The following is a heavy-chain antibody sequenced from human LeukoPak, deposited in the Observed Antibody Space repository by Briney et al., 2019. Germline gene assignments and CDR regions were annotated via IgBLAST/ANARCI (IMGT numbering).Heavy chain of an antibody. CDR1: EFTVTTNY. CDR3: AKDAQYQLLPPYYYYMDV. V-gene: IGHV3-53*01. CDR2: IYPGGAV. J-gene: IGHJ6*03. D-gene: IGHD2-2*01. Sequence: GGSLRLSCAASEFTVTTNYMSWVRQAPGKGLQWVSVIYPGGAVYYADSVKGRFIISRDNSKNTLSLQMNSLTADDTAVYYCAKDAQYQLLPPYYYYMDVWGKGTTVTISS.